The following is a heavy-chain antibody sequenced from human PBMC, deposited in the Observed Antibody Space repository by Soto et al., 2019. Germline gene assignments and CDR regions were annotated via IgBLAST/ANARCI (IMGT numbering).Heavy chain of an antibody. CDR2: IWYDGSNK. Sequence: PGGSLRLSCAASGFTFSSYGMHWVRQAPGKGLEWVAVIWYDGSNKYYADSVKGRFTISRDNSKNTLYLQMNSLRAEDTAVYYCARELLHIAARQAEAGYNWFDPWGQGTLVTVSS. CDR1: GFTFSSYG. CDR3: ARELLHIAARQAEAGYNWFDP. D-gene: IGHD6-6*01. J-gene: IGHJ5*02. V-gene: IGHV3-33*01.